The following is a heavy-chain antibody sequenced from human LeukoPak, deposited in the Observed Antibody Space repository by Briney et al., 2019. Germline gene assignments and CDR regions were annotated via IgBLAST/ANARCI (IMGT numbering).Heavy chain of an antibody. CDR2: ISRSGNTK. CDR1: GFIFTSYE. J-gene: IGHJ4*02. Sequence: PGGSLRLSCAASGFIFTSYEMNWVRQAPGKGLEWVSWISRSGNTKYAGSVKGRFTISRDNAKNSLYLQMNSLRVEDTAVYYCARDAPGTVTNDYWGQGTLVTVSS. CDR3: ARDAPGTVTNDY. V-gene: IGHV3-48*03. D-gene: IGHD4-17*01.